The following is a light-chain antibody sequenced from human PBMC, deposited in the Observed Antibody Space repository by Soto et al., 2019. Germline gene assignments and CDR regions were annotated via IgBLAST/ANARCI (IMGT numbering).Light chain of an antibody. V-gene: IGKV3-20*01. CDR2: GVS. CDR3: QQYVSCSLT. Sequence: EIQMTQSTFTLSASGGERDTIACRASQSVTSTYLAWHQQKPGQAPKVLIYGVSSRDTGVPERFSGSGSGTEFTLTISSLEPEDFAGYYCQQYVSCSLTFGQGTKVDIK. J-gene: IGKJ1*01. CDR1: QSVTSTY.